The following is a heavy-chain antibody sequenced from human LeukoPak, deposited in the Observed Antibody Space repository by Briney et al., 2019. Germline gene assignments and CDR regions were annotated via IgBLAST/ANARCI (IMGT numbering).Heavy chain of an antibody. D-gene: IGHD5-24*01. CDR3: SKGRQFVFEI. CDR2: ISRSGPT. J-gene: IGHJ3*02. CDR1: GCTFSAYD. V-gene: IGHV3-23*01. Sequence: GGSLRLSCAASGCTFSAYDMRWVRQAPGKGLEWVSGISRSGPTYYTASVKGRFTISRDNSENKLSLQMNTLTAADTAVYYCSKGRQFVFEIWGQGTMVAVSS.